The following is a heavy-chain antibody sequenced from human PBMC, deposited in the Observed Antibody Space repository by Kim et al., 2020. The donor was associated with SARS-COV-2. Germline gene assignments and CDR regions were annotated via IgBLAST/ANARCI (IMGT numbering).Heavy chain of an antibody. J-gene: IGHJ3*02. Sequence: SETLSLTCTVSGGSLSPYYWSWIRQPPGKGLEWIGYMHYSGRANYSPSLKSRVAISVVTSKNHFSLNLTSVTAADTAKYFCARFQHGSGSYLDPFDIWGQGTLVTVSS. CDR1: GGSLSPYY. CDR2: MHYSGRA. CDR3: ARFQHGSGSYLDPFDI. V-gene: IGHV4-59*01. D-gene: IGHD3-10*01.